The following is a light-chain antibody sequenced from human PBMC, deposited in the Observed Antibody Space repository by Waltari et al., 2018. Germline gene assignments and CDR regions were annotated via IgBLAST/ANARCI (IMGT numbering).Light chain of an antibody. CDR1: SSNIGSNY. CDR2: RNN. V-gene: IGLV1-47*01. CDR3: AAWDDSLSVWV. J-gene: IGLJ3*02. Sequence: QSVLTQPPSASGTPGQRVTISCSGSSSNIGSNYVYWYQQLPGTAPKLLTYRNNLRPSGVPDGCCGSKSGTSASLAIIGLRSEDEADYYCAAWDDSLSVWVFGGGTKLTVL.